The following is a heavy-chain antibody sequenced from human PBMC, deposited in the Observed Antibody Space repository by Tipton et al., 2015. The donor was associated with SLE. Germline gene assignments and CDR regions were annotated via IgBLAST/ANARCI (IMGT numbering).Heavy chain of an antibody. CDR2: IYYSGST. V-gene: IGHV4-59*01. D-gene: IGHD2-15*01. Sequence: TLSLTCTVSGGSISNYYWSWIRQPPGKGLEWIGYIYYSGSTNYNPSLKSRVTISVDKSKNQFSLKLTSVTAADTAVYFCARGLGSNTYGMDVWGQGTTVTVFS. CDR3: ARGLGSNTYGMDV. J-gene: IGHJ6*02. CDR1: GGSISNYY.